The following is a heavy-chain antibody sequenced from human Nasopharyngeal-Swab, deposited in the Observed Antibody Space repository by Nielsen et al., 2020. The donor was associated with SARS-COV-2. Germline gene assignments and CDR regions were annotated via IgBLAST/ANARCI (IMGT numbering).Heavy chain of an antibody. CDR3: ARSKLATAARPGWFDP. V-gene: IGHV3-64D*06. D-gene: IGHD6-6*01. CDR2: ISNNGVNT. J-gene: IGHJ5*02. Sequence: VRQAPGKGLEYVSTISNNGVNTYYADSVKGRFTISRDNSKNTLYLQMSSLRAEDTAVYYCARSKLATAARPGWFDPWGQGTLVTVSS.